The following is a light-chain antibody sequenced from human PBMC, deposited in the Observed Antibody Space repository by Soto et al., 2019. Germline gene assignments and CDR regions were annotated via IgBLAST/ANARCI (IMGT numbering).Light chain of an antibody. Sequence: EIVMTPSPATLSASPGERATLSCRASQSVSSSLAWYQQKPGQAPRLLMYGASTRATGIPARFSGSGSGTEFTLTISSLQSEDFAVYYCQQYNIWPRTFGQGTKVDIK. CDR2: GAS. CDR3: QQYNIWPRT. CDR1: QSVSSS. J-gene: IGKJ1*01. V-gene: IGKV3-15*01.